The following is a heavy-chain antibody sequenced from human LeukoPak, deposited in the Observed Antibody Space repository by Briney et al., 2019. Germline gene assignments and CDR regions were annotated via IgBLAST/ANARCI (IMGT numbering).Heavy chain of an antibody. Sequence: SETLSLTCTVSGGSISSSSYYWGWIRQPPGKGLEWIGSIYYSGSTYYNPSLKSRVTISVDTSKNQFPLKLSSVTAADTAVYYCARGNYGSGSYYFDYWGQGTLVTVSS. CDR3: ARGNYGSGSYYFDY. CDR1: GGSISSSSYY. J-gene: IGHJ4*02. CDR2: IYYSGST. V-gene: IGHV4-39*01. D-gene: IGHD3-10*01.